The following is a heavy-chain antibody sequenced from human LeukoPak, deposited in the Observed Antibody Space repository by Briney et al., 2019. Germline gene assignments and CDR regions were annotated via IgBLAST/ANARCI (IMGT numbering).Heavy chain of an antibody. Sequence: ASVKVSCKASGYAFTSLDINWVRQATGQGLEWMGWMNPNSGYTGSAQKFQGRLTMTRDTSISTAYMELTSLTSEDTAMYYCARVAGSADYWGQGTLVTVSS. D-gene: IGHD6-19*01. CDR1: GYAFTSLD. J-gene: IGHJ4*02. CDR2: MNPNSGYT. CDR3: ARVAGSADY. V-gene: IGHV1-8*01.